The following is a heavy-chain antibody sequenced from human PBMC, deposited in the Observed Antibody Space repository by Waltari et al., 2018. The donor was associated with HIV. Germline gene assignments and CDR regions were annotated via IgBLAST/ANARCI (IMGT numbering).Heavy chain of an antibody. CDR2: VSPTNYI. Sequence: EVHRQQPGGGLVKTRGSWRLSSVTSGFAFNTYTLNWIRQAPGKGLDWVSSVSPTNYIYDADSVRGRFTVSRDNVKKSLYLQMNRLRVDDSALYFCALTDAHFDYWGRGSRVTVSS. J-gene: IGHJ4*02. D-gene: IGHD2-21*02. CDR1: GFAFNTYT. V-gene: IGHV3-21*01. CDR3: ALTDAHFDY.